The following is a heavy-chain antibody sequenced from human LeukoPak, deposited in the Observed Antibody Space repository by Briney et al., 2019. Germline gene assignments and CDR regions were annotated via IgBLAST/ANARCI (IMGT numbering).Heavy chain of an antibody. Sequence: SETLSLTCTVSGGSISSYYWSWIRQPPGKGLEWIGYIYYSGSTNYNPSLKSRVTISVDTSKNQFSLKLSSVTAADTAVYYCARARYGGYVGDDYWGQGTLVTVSS. CDR1: GGSISSYY. V-gene: IGHV4-59*01. D-gene: IGHD4-17*01. J-gene: IGHJ4*02. CDR3: ARARYGGYVGDDY. CDR2: IYYSGST.